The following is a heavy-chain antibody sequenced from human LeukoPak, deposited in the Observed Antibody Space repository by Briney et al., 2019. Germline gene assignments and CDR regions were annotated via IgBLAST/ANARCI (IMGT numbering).Heavy chain of an antibody. J-gene: IGHJ4*02. Sequence: GGSLRLSCAASGFTFSSYEMHWVRQAPGKGLQWVSVIYSGDTTYYADSVKGRFTISRDNAKNSLSLQMNSLRAEDTAVYYCARGADATFYYDSSGFTKFDYWGQGTLVTVSS. CDR1: GFTFSSYE. CDR2: IYSGDTT. D-gene: IGHD3-22*01. V-gene: IGHV3-66*01. CDR3: ARGADATFYYDSSGFTKFDY.